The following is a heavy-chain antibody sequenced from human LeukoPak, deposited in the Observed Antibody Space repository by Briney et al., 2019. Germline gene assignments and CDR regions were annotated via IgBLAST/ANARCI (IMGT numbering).Heavy chain of an antibody. CDR3: ARGLLWFGELSNGVDY. CDR2: ISAYNGNT. D-gene: IGHD3-10*01. CDR1: GYTFTSYG. V-gene: IGHV1-18*01. J-gene: IGHJ4*02. Sequence: ASVKVSCKASGYTFTSYGISWVRQAPGQGLEWMGWISAYNGNTNYAQKLQGRVTMTTDTSTSTAYMELRSLRSDDTAVYYCARGLLWFGELSNGVDYWGQGTLVTVSS.